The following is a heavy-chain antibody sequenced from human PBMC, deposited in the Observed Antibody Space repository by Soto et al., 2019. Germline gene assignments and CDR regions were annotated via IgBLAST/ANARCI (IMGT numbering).Heavy chain of an antibody. J-gene: IGHJ6*02. CDR3: ARMRIVVVPAAHYYYYGMDV. D-gene: IGHD2-2*01. V-gene: IGHV1-3*01. Sequence: GASVKVSCKASGYTFTSYAMHWVRQAPGQRLEWMGWINAGNGNTKYSQKFQGRVTITRDTSASTAYMELSSLRSEDTAVYYCARMRIVVVPAAHYYYYGMDVWGQGTTVTVSS. CDR1: GYTFTSYA. CDR2: INAGNGNT.